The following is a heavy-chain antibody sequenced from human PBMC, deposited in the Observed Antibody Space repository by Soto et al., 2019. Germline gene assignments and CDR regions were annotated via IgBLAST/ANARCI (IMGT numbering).Heavy chain of an antibody. CDR3: AKGRRAGGNSAFYFDF. D-gene: IGHD3-16*01. CDR1: GFTFSNYA. Sequence: GGSLRLSCAASGFTFSNYAMSWVRQAPGKGLEWVSLISATGGGTYYADSVKGRFTISRDNSHNTLYLQVHSLTAEDTAVYYCAKGRRAGGNSAFYFDFWGQGAQVTVSS. CDR2: ISATGGGT. J-gene: IGHJ4*02. V-gene: IGHV3-23*01.